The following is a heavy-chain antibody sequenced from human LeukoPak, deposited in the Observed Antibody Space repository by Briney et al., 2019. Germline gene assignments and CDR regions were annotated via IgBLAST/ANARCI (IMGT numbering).Heavy chain of an antibody. V-gene: IGHV3-23*01. Sequence: GGSLRLSCAASGFTFSSYAMSWVRQAPGKGLEWVSGISGSGGSTYYADSVKGRFTISRDNSNNTLYLQMNSLRADDMAVYYCAKVYQQRLVPPYFDYWGQGTLVTVSS. J-gene: IGHJ4*02. CDR2: ISGSGGST. CDR3: AKVYQQRLVPPYFDY. CDR1: GFTFSSYA. D-gene: IGHD6-19*01.